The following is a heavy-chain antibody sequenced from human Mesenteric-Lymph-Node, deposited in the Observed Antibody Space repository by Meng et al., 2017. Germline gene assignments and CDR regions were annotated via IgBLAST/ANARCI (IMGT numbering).Heavy chain of an antibody. Sequence: GGSLRLSCAASGFTFSSYWMSWVRQAPGKGLEWVANIKQDGSEKYYVDSVKCRFTISRDNAKNSLYLQMNSLRAEDTAVYYCARGLRGVTMIVVVINWGQGTLVTVSS. D-gene: IGHD3-22*01. CDR2: IKQDGSEK. CDR1: GFTFSSYW. V-gene: IGHV3-7*01. CDR3: ARGLRGVTMIVVVIN. J-gene: IGHJ4*02.